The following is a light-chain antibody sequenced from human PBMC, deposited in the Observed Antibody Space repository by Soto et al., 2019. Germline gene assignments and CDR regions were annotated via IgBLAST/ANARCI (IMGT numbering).Light chain of an antibody. Sequence: DIQMTQSPSSLSAFVGDRVTISCRASQDITNFLAWFQQTPGKAPRALIFAASSLQSGVPSRFSGSGSGTDFTLTISSLQPEDSATYYCQHYSFYPVTFGQGTRREIK. CDR1: QDITNF. CDR3: QHYSFYPVT. J-gene: IGKJ5*01. CDR2: AAS. V-gene: IGKV1-16*01.